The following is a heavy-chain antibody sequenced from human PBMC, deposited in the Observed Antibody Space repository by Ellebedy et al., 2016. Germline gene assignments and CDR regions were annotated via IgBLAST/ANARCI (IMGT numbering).Heavy chain of an antibody. CDR2: IYYSGST. Sequence: SETLSPTXTVSGGSVNNDNYYWSWLRQPPGKGLEWIGYIYYSGSTYRNPSLKSRISLSVDTSKDQFSLELSSVSVADSAVYYCARAAIVGATFESWGQGMLVTVSS. J-gene: IGHJ1*01. CDR3: ARAAIVGATFES. CDR1: GGSVNNDNYY. D-gene: IGHD1-26*01. V-gene: IGHV4-30-4*01.